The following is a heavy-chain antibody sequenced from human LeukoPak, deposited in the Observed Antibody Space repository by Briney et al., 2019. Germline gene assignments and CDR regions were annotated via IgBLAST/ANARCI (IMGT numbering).Heavy chain of an antibody. J-gene: IGHJ6*03. CDR1: GGSISSGSYY. Sequence: PSETLSLTCTVSGGSISSGSYYWSWIRQPAGKGLEWIGRIYTSGSTNYNPSLKSRVTISVDTSNNHFSLKLSPVTDADTAVYYCARECYSTYGYYMDVWGKGTTVTVSS. CDR2: IYTSGST. D-gene: IGHD4-11*01. CDR3: ARECYSTYGYYMDV. V-gene: IGHV4-61*02.